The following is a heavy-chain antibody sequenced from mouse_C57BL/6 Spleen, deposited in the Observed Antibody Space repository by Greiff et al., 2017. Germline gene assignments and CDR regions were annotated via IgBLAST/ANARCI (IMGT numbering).Heavy chain of an antibody. V-gene: IGHV3-6*01. Sequence: EVKLLESGPGLVKPSQSLSLTCSVTGYSITSGYYWNWIRQFPGNKLEWMGYISYAGSNNYNPSLKNRISITRDTSKNQFFLKLNSVTNEDTATYYCASPFYDGYYVSAYWGQGTLVTVSA. D-gene: IGHD2-3*01. CDR1: GYSITSGYY. CDR3: ASPFYDGYYVSAY. J-gene: IGHJ3*01. CDR2: ISYAGSN.